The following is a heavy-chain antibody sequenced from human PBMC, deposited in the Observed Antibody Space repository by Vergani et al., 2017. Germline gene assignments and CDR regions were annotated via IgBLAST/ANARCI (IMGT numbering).Heavy chain of an antibody. D-gene: IGHD3-3*01. CDR2: ISGSGGST. CDR3: AKGTYYDFWSGYPNLFDP. CDR1: GFTFSSYA. V-gene: IGHV3-23*01. J-gene: IGHJ5*02. Sequence: EVQLLESGGGLVQPGGSLRLSCAASGFTFSSYAMSWVRQAPGKGLEWVSAISGSGGSTYYADSVKGRFTISRDNSKNTLYLQMNSLRAEDTAVYYCAKGTYYDFWSGYPNLFDPWGQGTLVTVSS.